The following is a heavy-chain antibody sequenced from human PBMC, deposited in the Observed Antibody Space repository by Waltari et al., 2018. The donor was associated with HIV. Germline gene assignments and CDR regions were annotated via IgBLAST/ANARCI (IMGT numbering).Heavy chain of an antibody. CDR3: ARDPGTLLIAVAGAFDY. CDR1: GFSVSRYG. CDR2: IWHDGSKK. J-gene: IGHJ4*02. D-gene: IGHD6-19*01. Sequence: QVQLVESGGGVVRPGRSLRLSCAASGFSVSRYGMPWVRQAPGKGLEGVAVIWHDGSKKYYAGSVRGRFTGSRDTSKNTLYREMNRLRAEDTAVYHCARDPGTLLIAVAGAFDYWGPGIPVTVSS. V-gene: IGHV3-33*01.